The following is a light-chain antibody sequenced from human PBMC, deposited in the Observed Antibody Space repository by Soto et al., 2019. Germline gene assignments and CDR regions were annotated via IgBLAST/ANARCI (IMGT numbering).Light chain of an antibody. CDR2: DAS. Sequence: EIVLTQSPVTLSLSPGERATLSCRASQSVSRYLAWYQQKPGQAPRLLIYDASNRATGIPARFSGSGSGTDFTHTISSLEPEDFAVYYCQQRSNWPSTFGGGTKVEIK. J-gene: IGKJ4*01. V-gene: IGKV3-11*01. CDR3: QQRSNWPST. CDR1: QSVSRY.